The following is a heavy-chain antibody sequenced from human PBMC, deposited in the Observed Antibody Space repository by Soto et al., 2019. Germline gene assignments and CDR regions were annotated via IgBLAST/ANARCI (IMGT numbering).Heavy chain of an antibody. J-gene: IGHJ4*02. V-gene: IGHV4-30-2*01. CDR2: IYHSGST. D-gene: IGHD4-17*01. Sequence: TLSLTCAFSGVTIISGGYSWSWIRQPPGKGLEWIGYIYHSGSTYYNPSLKSRVTISVDRSKNQFSLKLSSVTAADTAVYYCASSQTTVTSYDYWGQGTLVTVSS. CDR3: ASSQTTVTSYDY. CDR1: GVTIISGGYS.